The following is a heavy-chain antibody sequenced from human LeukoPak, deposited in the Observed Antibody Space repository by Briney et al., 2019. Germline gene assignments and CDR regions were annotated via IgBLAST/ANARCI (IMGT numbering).Heavy chain of an antibody. D-gene: IGHD3-10*01. CDR3: AKDQRLDYYGSGSLDY. Sequence: PGGSLRPSCAASGFTFSSYAMSWVRQAPGKGLEWVSGISGSGGSTYYADSVKGRFTISRDNSKNTLYLQMNSLRAEDTAVYYCAKDQRLDYYGSGSLDYWGQGTLVTVSS. V-gene: IGHV3-23*01. CDR2: ISGSGGST. CDR1: GFTFSSYA. J-gene: IGHJ4*02.